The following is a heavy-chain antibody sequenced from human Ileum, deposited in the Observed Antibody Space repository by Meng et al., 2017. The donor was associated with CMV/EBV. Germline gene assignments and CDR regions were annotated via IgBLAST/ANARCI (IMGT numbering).Heavy chain of an antibody. J-gene: IGHJ4*02. V-gene: IGHV1-46*01. CDR1: GSTFISYY. CDR2: VKPIDGGT. CDR3: ARARYGGNQIDY. D-gene: IGHD4-23*01. Sequence: SKPSGSTFISYYMPWVRQAPGQGLEWLGIVKPIDGGTTYAQDFQGRVTMTRDTSTSTFYMELISLRAEDTALYYCARARYGGNQIDYWGQGTLVTVSS.